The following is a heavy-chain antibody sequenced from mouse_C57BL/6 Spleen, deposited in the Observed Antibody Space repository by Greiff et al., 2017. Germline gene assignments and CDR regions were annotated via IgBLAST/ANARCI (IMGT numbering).Heavy chain of an antibody. D-gene: IGHD1-1*01. V-gene: IGHV1-75*01. CDR1: GYTFTDYY. Sequence: QVHVKQSGPELVKPGASVKISCKASGYTFTDYYINWVKQRPGQGLEWIGWIFPGSGSTYYNEKFKGKATLTVDKSSSTAYMLLSSLTSEDSAVYFCARIYYYGSSYEGNAMDYWGQGTSVTVSS. J-gene: IGHJ4*01. CDR2: IFPGSGST. CDR3: ARIYYYGSSYEGNAMDY.